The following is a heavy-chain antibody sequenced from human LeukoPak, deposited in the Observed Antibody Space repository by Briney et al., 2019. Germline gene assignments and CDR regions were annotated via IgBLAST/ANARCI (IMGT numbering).Heavy chain of an antibody. J-gene: IGHJ2*01. Sequence: SETLSLTCAVYGGSFSGYYWSRIRQPPGKGLEWIGEINHSGSTNYNPSLKSRVTISVDTSKNQFSLKLSSVTAADTAVYYCARRAHDIVVVPAAHASWYFDLWGRGTLVTVSS. D-gene: IGHD2-2*01. CDR3: ARRAHDIVVVPAAHASWYFDL. CDR2: INHSGST. CDR1: GGSFSGYY. V-gene: IGHV4-34*01.